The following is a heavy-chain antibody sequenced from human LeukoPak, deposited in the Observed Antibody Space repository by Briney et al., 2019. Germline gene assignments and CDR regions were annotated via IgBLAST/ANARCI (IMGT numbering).Heavy chain of an antibody. Sequence: SETLSLTCTVSGVSISSSNSYWGWIRQPPGKGLEWIGSIYYSGNTYYNASLKSQVSISIDTSKNQFSLRLTSVTAADTAVYFCSRQTGSGLFILPGGQGTLVTVSS. J-gene: IGHJ4*02. CDR1: GVSISSSNSY. CDR2: IYYSGNT. D-gene: IGHD3/OR15-3a*01. V-gene: IGHV4-39*01. CDR3: SRQTGSGLFILP.